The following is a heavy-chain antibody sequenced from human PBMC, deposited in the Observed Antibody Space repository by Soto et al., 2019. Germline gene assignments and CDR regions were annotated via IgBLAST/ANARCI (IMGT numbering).Heavy chain of an antibody. CDR2: ISYDGSNK. CDR1: GFTFSSYA. V-gene: IGHV3-30-3*01. Sequence: QVQLVESGGGVVQPGRSLRLSCAASGFTFSSYAMHWVRQAPGKGLEWVAVISYDGSNKYYADSVKDRFTISRDNSKNTLYLQMNSLRAEDTAVYYCARAPTTVVTPYYFDLWGRGTLVTVSS. D-gene: IGHD4-17*01. CDR3: ARAPTTVVTPYYFDL. J-gene: IGHJ2*01.